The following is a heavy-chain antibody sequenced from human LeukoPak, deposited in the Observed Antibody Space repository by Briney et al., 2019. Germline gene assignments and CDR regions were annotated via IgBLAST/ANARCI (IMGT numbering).Heavy chain of an antibody. J-gene: IGHJ5*02. CDR3: ARGANWFDP. CDR2: IYYSGST. CDR1: GASISTYY. Sequence: SEALSLTCTVSGASISTYYWSWIRQPPGKGLEWIGYIYYSGSTNYNPSLKSRLTISVDTSKNQFSLKLNSVTATDTAVYYCARGANWFDPWGQGTLVTVSS. V-gene: IGHV4-59*01.